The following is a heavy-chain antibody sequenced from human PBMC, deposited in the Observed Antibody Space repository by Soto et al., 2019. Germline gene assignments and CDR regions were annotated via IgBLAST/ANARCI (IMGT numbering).Heavy chain of an antibody. Sequence: QVQLVQSGAEVKKPGSSVKVSCEASGGTLSRFISYPINWVRQAPVQGLEWMGGIVPNIGTVNYAQKFQGRLTITADKSTGTAYMELSNLRSEDTALYYCARRDTSGFLRYFDNWGQGTLVTVSS. CDR1: GGTLSRFISYP. J-gene: IGHJ4*02. CDR2: IVPNIGTV. D-gene: IGHD3-3*01. CDR3: ARRDTSGFLRYFDN. V-gene: IGHV1-69*06.